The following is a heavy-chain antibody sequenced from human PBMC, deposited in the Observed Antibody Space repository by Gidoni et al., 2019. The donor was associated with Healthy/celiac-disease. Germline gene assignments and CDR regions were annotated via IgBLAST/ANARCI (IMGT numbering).Heavy chain of an antibody. CDR3: ARGRYCSSTSCYGPGMDV. CDR1: GFTFSSYG. V-gene: IGHV3-33*01. CDR2: IWYDGSNK. D-gene: IGHD2-2*01. Sequence: QEQLVESGGGVVQPGRSLRLSCAASGFTFSSYGRHWVRQAPGKGLEWVAVIWYDGSNKNYGDSVKGRFTISRDNSKNTLYLQMNSLRAEDTAVYYCARGRYCSSTSCYGPGMDVWGQGTTVTVSS. J-gene: IGHJ6*02.